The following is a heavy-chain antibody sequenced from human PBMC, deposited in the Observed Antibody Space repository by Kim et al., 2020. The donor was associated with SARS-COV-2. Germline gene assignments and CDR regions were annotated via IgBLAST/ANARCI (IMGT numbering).Heavy chain of an antibody. V-gene: IGHV4-31*03. D-gene: IGHD3-10*01. CDR1: GGSISSGGYY. CDR3: ARDRPLGSGSTMGGFDY. Sequence: SETLSLTCTVSGGSISSGGYYWSWIRQHPGKGLEWIGYIYYSGSTYYNPSLKSRVTISVDTSKNQFSLKLSSVTAADTAVYYCARDRPLGSGSTMGGFDYWGQGTLVTVSS. J-gene: IGHJ4*02. CDR2: IYYSGST.